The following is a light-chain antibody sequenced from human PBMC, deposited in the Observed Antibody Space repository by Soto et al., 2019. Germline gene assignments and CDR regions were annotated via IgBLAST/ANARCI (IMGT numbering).Light chain of an antibody. CDR2: GAS. J-gene: IGKJ5*01. V-gene: IGKV3-20*01. CDR3: QQYGGSPIT. CDR1: QSVTTR. Sequence: IVLTQSPGTLSLSPGERVTLSCRASQSVTTRLAWDQHKPGQAPTLLMSGASNRASGVPVRFSGSGSGTDFTLTITRLEPEDFALYYCQQYGGSPITFGLGTRLEI.